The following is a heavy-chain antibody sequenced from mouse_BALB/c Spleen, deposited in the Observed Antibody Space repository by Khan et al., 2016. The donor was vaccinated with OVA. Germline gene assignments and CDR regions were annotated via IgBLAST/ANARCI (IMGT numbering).Heavy chain of an antibody. Sequence: EVQLQESGTVLARPGASVKMSCKASGYNFTSYWMHWVKQRPGQGLEWIGGIFPGNSDTTHNQKFKGKAKLTAVTSASTAYMELSSLTNEDSTVYYCTRVGYGAFAFWGQGTLVTVSA. CDR3: TRVGYGAFAF. CDR1: GYNFTSYW. J-gene: IGHJ3*01. D-gene: IGHD1-1*01. CDR2: IFPGNSDT. V-gene: IGHV1-5*01.